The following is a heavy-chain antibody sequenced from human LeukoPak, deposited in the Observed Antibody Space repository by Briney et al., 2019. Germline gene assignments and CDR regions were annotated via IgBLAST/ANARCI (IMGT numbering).Heavy chain of an antibody. V-gene: IGHV3-48*03. D-gene: IGHD2-8*01. Sequence: QPGGSLRLSCAASGFTFSSYEMNWVRQAPGKGLEWVSYISSSGSTIYYADSVRGRFTISRDNAKNSLYLQMNSLRAEDTAVCYCAMYGSFFDYWGQGTLVTVSS. J-gene: IGHJ4*02. CDR2: ISSSGSTI. CDR3: AMYGSFFDY. CDR1: GFTFSSYE.